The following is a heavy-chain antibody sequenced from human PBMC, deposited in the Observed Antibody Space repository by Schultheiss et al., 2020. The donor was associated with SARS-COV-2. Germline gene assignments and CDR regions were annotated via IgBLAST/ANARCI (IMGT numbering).Heavy chain of an antibody. CDR1: GYTFTSYG. CDR2: INPNSGGT. J-gene: IGHJ4*02. CDR3: ARTAQYSGSLSTTLYFDY. Sequence: ASVKVSCKASGYTFTSYGISWVRQAPGQGLEWMGWINPNSGGTNYAQKFQGRVTMTRDTSISTAYMELSRLRSDDTAVYYCARTAQYSGSLSTTLYFDYWGQGTLVTVSS. D-gene: IGHD1-26*01. V-gene: IGHV1-2*02.